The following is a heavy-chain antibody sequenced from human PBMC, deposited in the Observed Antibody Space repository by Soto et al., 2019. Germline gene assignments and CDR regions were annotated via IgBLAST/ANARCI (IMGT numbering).Heavy chain of an antibody. Sequence: SETLSLTCAVSGGSISSGGYSWSWIRQPPGKGLEWIGYIYHSGSTYYNPSLKSRVTISVDRSKNQFSLKLSSATAADTAVYYVARVGDGHDYWGQGTLVTVSS. CDR3: ARVGDGHDY. D-gene: IGHD1-26*01. CDR1: GGSISSGGYS. J-gene: IGHJ4*02. V-gene: IGHV4-30-2*01. CDR2: IYHSGST.